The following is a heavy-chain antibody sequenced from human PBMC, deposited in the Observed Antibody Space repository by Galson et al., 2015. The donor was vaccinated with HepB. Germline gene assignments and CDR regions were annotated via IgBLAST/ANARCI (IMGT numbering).Heavy chain of an antibody. CDR3: ARERGGTRFLFVPVPSSDY. J-gene: IGHJ4*02. V-gene: IGHV3-7*03. CDR2: IKQDGSEK. D-gene: IGHD3-3*01. CDR1: GFTFSSYW. Sequence: SLRLSCAASGFTFSSYWMSWVRQAPGKGLEWVANIKQDGSEKYYVDSVKGRFTISRDNAKNSLYLQMNSLRAEDTAVYYCARERGGTRFLFVPVPSSDYWGQGTLVTVSS.